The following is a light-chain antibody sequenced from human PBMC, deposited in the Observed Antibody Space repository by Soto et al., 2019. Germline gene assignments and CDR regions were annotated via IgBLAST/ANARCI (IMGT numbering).Light chain of an antibody. CDR1: QSVTSF. Sequence: EIVLTQSPVTLSLSPGEGATLSCRASQSVTSFLAWYQQKPGQAPRLLIYDVSIRATGIPARFSGSGSGTDFTLTISSLEPEDFAVYYCQQRSNWPLTFGGGTKVEIK. CDR2: DVS. CDR3: QQRSNWPLT. J-gene: IGKJ4*01. V-gene: IGKV3-11*01.